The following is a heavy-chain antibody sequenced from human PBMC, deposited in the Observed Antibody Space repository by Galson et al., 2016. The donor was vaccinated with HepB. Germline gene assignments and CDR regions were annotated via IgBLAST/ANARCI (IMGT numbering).Heavy chain of an antibody. CDR2: IDTKNGNT. CDR3: ARDLVDSSGWVDY. J-gene: IGHJ4*02. V-gene: IGHV1-18*04. Sequence: SVKVSCKASGYIFTNHAFSWVRQAPGQSPEWMGWIDTKNGNTVYARKLQGRVTMTTDTSTNTAYMELTSLRPDDTAVYYCARDLVDSSGWVDYWGQGTLVTVSS. CDR1: GYIFTNHA. D-gene: IGHD6-19*01.